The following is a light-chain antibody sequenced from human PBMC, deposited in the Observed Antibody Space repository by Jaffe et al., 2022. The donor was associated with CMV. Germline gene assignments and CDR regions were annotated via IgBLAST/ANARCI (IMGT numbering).Light chain of an antibody. V-gene: IGLV4-69*01. J-gene: IGLJ3*02. CDR1: SGHSSYA. CDR2: VNSDGSH. Sequence: QLVLTQSPSASASLGASVRLTCTLDSGHSSYAIAWHQQQPQKGPRYLMKVNSDGSHSKGDGIPDRFSGSSSGAERYLTISSLQSEDEADYYCQTWGTGIWLFGGGTKLTVL. CDR3: QTWGTGIWL.